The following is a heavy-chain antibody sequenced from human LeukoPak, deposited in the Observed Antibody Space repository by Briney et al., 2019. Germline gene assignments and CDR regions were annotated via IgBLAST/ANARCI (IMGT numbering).Heavy chain of an antibody. CDR2: IYHSGST. D-gene: IGHD5-18*01. CDR1: GGSISNSNW. CDR3: ARGQGSYGDY. J-gene: IGHJ4*02. Sequence: PSETLSLTCAVSGGSISNSNWWNWVRQPPGKGLEWIGEIYHSGSTNYNPSLRSRVTISVDRSKNQFALKLTSVTAADTAVCYCARGQGSYGDYWGQGTLVIVSS. V-gene: IGHV4-4*02.